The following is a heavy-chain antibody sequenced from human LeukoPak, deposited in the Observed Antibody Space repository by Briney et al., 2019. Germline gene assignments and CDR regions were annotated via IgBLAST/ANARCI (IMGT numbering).Heavy chain of an antibody. J-gene: IGHJ4*02. CDR2: ITYNGGST. CDR1: GFTFSTSA. Sequence: GGSLRLSCSASGFTFSTSAMHWVRQAPGKGLEYVSFITYNGGSTYNADSVKGRFTISRDNSRNTLYLQMSSLRAEDMAVYHCVKDGGMATIFDFWGQGTLVTVSS. CDR3: VKDGGMATIFDF. D-gene: IGHD5-24*01. V-gene: IGHV3-64D*09.